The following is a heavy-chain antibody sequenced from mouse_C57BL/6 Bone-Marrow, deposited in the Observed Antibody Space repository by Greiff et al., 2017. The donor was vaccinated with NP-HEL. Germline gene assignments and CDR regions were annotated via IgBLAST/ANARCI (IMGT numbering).Heavy chain of an antibody. CDR3: ARHNYYGSSPYWYFDV. CDR1: GFTFSDYG. CDR2: ISNLAYSI. D-gene: IGHD1-1*01. J-gene: IGHJ1*03. Sequence: DVKLVESGGGLVQPGGSLKLSCAASGFTFSDYGMAWVRQAPRQGPEWVAFISNLAYSIYYADTVTGRFTISRENAKNTLYLEMSSLRSEDTAMYYCARHNYYGSSPYWYFDVWGTGTTVTVSS. V-gene: IGHV5-15*01.